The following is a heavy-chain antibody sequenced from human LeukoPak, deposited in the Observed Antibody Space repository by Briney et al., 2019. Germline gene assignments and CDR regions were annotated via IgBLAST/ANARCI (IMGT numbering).Heavy chain of an antibody. CDR3: ARAAKDITMVRDNWFDP. V-gene: IGHV1-69*04. D-gene: IGHD3-10*01. J-gene: IGHJ5*02. CDR2: IIPILGIA. Sequence: GASVKVSCKASGGTFSSYAITWVRQAPGQGLEWMGRIIPILGIANYAQKFQGRVTITADKSTSTAYMELSSLRSEDTAVYYCARAAKDITMVRDNWFDPWGQGTLVTVSS. CDR1: GGTFSSYA.